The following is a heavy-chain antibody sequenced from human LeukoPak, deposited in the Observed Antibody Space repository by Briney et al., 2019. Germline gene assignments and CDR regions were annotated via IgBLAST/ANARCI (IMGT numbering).Heavy chain of an antibody. CDR3: AKAMSSTTWGIFDY. V-gene: IGHV3-23*01. CDR2: ISGSGETT. CDR1: GFTFSSYA. J-gene: IGHJ4*02. Sequence: GGSLRLSCAASGFTFSSYAVSWVRQAPRRGLECISSISGSGETTYYADSVKGRFTSSRDNSKKTVYLQLSSLRAEDTAVYYCAKAMSSTTWGIFDYWGQGTLVTVSS. D-gene: IGHD2-2*01.